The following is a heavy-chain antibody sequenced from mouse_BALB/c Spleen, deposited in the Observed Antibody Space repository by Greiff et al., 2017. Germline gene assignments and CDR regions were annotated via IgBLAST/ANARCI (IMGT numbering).Heavy chain of an antibody. V-gene: IGHV1-9*01. J-gene: IGHJ2*01. CDR1: GYTFSSYW. D-gene: IGHD2-14*01. CDR3: ARRYRYDYFDY. CDR2: ILPGSGST. Sequence: QVQLKESGAELMKPGASVKISCKATGYTFSSYWIEWVKQRPGHGLEWIGEILPGSGSTNYNEKFKGKATFTADTSSNTAYMQLSSLTSEDSAVYYCARRYRYDYFDYWGQGTTLTVSS.